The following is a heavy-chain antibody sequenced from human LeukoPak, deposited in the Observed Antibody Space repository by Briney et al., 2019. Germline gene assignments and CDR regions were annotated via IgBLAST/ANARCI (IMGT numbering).Heavy chain of an antibody. Sequence: GGSLRLSCAASGFTFDDYAMHWVRHAPGKGLVWVSRINSDGSSTSYADSVKGRFTISRDNAKNTLYLQMNSLRAEDTAVYYCARAYYDILTGHNWFDPWGQGTLVTVSS. D-gene: IGHD3-9*01. CDR3: ARAYYDILTGHNWFDP. J-gene: IGHJ5*02. CDR2: INSDGSST. CDR1: GFTFDDYA. V-gene: IGHV3-74*01.